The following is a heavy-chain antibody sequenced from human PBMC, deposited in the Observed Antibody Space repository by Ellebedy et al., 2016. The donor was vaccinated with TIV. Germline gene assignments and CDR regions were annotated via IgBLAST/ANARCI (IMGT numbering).Heavy chain of an antibody. CDR1: GFTFSSYT. J-gene: IGHJ6*02. D-gene: IGHD2-8*01. V-gene: IGHV3-23*01. CDR3: ARGACMLTTCRSGYGMDV. Sequence: GESLKISCAASGFTFSSYTMSWVRQAPGKGLEWVSAIGGNGFATVYADSVKGRFTISRDNAKNSLDLQMSSRRAEDTAVYYCARGACMLTTCRSGYGMDVWGQGTTVTVSS. CDR2: IGGNGFAT.